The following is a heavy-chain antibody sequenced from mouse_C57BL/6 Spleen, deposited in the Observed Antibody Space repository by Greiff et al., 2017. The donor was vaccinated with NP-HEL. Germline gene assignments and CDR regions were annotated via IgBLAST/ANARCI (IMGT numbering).Heavy chain of an antibody. CDR2: INPNNGGT. CDR1: GYTFTDYN. J-gene: IGHJ1*03. V-gene: IGHV1-18*01. D-gene: IGHD1-1*01. CDR3: ASGYYGYQRGYFDV. Sequence: EVQLQQSGPELVKPGASVKIPCKASGYTFTDYNMDWVKQSHGKSLEWIGDINPNNGGTIYNQKFKGKATLTVDKSSSTAYMELRSLTSEDTAVYYCASGYYGYQRGYFDVWGTGTTVTVSS.